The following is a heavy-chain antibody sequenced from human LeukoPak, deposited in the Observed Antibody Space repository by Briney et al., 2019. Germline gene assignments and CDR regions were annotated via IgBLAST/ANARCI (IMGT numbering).Heavy chain of an antibody. CDR1: GFTVSSNY. J-gene: IGHJ3*02. D-gene: IGHD6-6*01. CDR2: ISSGSTYM. V-gene: IGHV3-21*01. Sequence: PGGSLRLSCAASGFTVSSNYMNWVRQAPGKGLEWVSSISSGSTYMYYADSVKGRFTIPRDNAQNSMYLQMNSLRAEDTAVYYCGRVGGRSKAAKGDAFDIWGQGTMVVVSS. CDR3: GRVGGRSKAAKGDAFDI.